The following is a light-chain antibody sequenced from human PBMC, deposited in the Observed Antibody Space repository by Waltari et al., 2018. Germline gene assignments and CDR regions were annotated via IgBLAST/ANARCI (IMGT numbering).Light chain of an antibody. V-gene: IGKV1-39*01. CDR3: QKSYRFAPT. Sequence: DFQMTQYPSSLSASVGDRASITCRASQSINNYLIWYQQIPGAAPNLLIYAAFNLQIGVPTRFRGAGAGTDVKLSISGLQPEESATYYWQKSYRFAPTFGPGNKRDSK. J-gene: IGKJ3*01. CDR1: QSINNY. CDR2: AAF.